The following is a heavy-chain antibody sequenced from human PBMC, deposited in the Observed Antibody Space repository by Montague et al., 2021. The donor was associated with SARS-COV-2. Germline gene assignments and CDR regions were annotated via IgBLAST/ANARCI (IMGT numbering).Heavy chain of an antibody. J-gene: IGHJ3*02. V-gene: IGHV4-59*01. Sequence: GGAVNYHPSLGSRVTISTDTSKNQLSLKVNSVTAADTAVYYCVRDHPYGGPRGAYAIGGQGTVVTGST. D-gene: IGHD4-23*01. CDR3: VRDHPYGGPRGAYAI. CDR2: GGAV.